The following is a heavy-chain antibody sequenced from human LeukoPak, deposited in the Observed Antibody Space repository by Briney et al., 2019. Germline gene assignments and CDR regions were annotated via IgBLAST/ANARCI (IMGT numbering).Heavy chain of an antibody. D-gene: IGHD1-26*01. CDR1: GFTFSNYG. CDR2: ISRSGSIT. J-gene: IGHJ4*02. CDR3: VKAGGYSGSYYGSY. Sequence: TGGSLRLSCAASGFTFSNYGMSWVRQAPGKGLEWVSAISRSGSITYYADSVKGRFTISRDNSKNTLYLQMNSLRADDTAVYHCVKAGGYSGSYYGSYWGQGTLVTVSS. V-gene: IGHV3-23*01.